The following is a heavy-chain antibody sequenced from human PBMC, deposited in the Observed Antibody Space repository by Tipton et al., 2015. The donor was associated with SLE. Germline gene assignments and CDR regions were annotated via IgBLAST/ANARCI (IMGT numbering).Heavy chain of an antibody. CDR1: GGSFSGYY. CDR2: INHSGST. D-gene: IGHD2-8*02. Sequence: GLVKPSETLSLSCAVYGGSFSGYYWGWIRQPPGKGLEWIGEINHSGSTNYSPSLKSQVNTSVNTSKNHFSQKLSSVTAADTAVYHCARGYCTGGGCQSMYFDLWGRGPPVTVSS. J-gene: IGHJ2*01. CDR3: ARGYCTGGGCQSMYFDL. V-gene: IGHV4-34*01.